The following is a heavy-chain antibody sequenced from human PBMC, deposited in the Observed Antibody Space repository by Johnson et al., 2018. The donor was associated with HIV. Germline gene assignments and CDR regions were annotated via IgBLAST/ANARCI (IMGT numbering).Heavy chain of an antibody. CDR3: ASADTFDI. CDR2: ISYDGSNSI. CDR1: GFTFSSYV. J-gene: IGHJ3*02. V-gene: IGHV3-30*03. Sequence: QVQVVESGGGLVQPGGSLRLSCAASGFTFSSYVMNWIRQAPGKGLEWVAVISYDGSNSIYYADSVKGRFTISRDNSKNTLYLQLNSLRAEDTAVYYCASADTFDIWGQGTMVTVSS. D-gene: IGHD6-25*01.